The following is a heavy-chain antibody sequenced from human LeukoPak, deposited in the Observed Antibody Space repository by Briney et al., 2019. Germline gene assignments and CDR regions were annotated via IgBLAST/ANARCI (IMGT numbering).Heavy chain of an antibody. CDR3: ATQNTGYSSSWYEGNWFGP. CDR1: GFTFSSDW. CDR2: IKQDGSEK. Sequence: GGALRLSCAASGFTFSSDWMSWVRQAPGKGLEWVANIKQDGSEKYYVDSVKGRFTISRDNAKQSLYLQMNSLRAEDTAVYYCATQNTGYSSSWYEGNWFGPWGQGTLVTVSS. D-gene: IGHD6-13*01. V-gene: IGHV3-7*03. J-gene: IGHJ5*02.